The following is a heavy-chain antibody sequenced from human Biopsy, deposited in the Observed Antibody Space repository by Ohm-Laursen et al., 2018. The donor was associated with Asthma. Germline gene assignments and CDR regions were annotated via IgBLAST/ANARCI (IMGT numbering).Heavy chain of an antibody. J-gene: IGHJ6*02. V-gene: IGHV1-69*13. Sequence: GASVKVSCKASGGTFSSNSINWVRQAPGQGLEWMGRIIPIFGPTNYAQKFQGRVTFTADESTSSAYMELGSLRSEDSAVYYCAREVSTVDYGYYYFAMDVWGQGTTVTVSS. D-gene: IGHD4-17*01. CDR1: GGTFSSNS. CDR2: IIPIFGPT. CDR3: AREVSTVDYGYYYFAMDV.